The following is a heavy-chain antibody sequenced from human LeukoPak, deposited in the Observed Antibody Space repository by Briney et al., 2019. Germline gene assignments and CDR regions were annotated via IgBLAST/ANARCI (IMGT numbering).Heavy chain of an antibody. D-gene: IGHD2-2*01. CDR3: ASAKGYCSSTSCPGDFDY. V-gene: IGHV5-51*01. CDR2: IYPGDPDT. CDR1: GYSFTSYW. J-gene: IGHJ4*02. Sequence: GESLKISCKGSGYSFTSYWIGWVRQMPGKGLEWMGIIYPGDPDTRYSPSFQGQVTISADKSISTAYPQWSSLKASDTAMYYCASAKGYCSSTSCPGDFDYWGQGTLVTVSS.